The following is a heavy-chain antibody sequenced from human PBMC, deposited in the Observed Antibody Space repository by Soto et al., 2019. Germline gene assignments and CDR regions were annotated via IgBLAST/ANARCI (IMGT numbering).Heavy chain of an antibody. CDR3: ARRVGVAYFDY. Sequence: QLQLQESGPGLVKPSETLSLTCTVSGGSISSSSYYWGWIRQPPGKGLEWIGSIYYSGSTYYNPSLKSRVTISVDTSKNQFSRKLSSVTAADTAVYYCARRVGVAYFDYWGQGTLVTVSS. J-gene: IGHJ4*02. CDR2: IYYSGST. CDR1: GGSISSSSYY. D-gene: IGHD3-16*01. V-gene: IGHV4-39*01.